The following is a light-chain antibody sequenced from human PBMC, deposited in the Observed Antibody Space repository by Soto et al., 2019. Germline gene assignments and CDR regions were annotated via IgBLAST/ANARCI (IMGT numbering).Light chain of an antibody. V-gene: IGKV3-15*01. CDR2: GAS. CDR3: QQYNNWPRT. J-gene: IGKJ1*01. CDR1: QSVSSN. Sequence: EIVMTQSPATLSVSPGERATLSCRASQSVSSNLAWYQQKPGQAPRLLIYGASTRATGIPAWFSGSGSGPEFTLTISSLQSEDFAVYYCQQYNNWPRTFGQGTKVEIK.